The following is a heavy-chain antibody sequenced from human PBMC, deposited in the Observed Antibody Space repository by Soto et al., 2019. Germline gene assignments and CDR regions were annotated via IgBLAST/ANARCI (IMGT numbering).Heavy chain of an antibody. D-gene: IGHD6-19*01. V-gene: IGHV1-69*13. CDR2: IIPIFGTA. J-gene: IGHJ3*02. CDR1: GGTFSSYA. Sequence: SVKVSCKASGGTFSSYAISWVLQAPGQGLEWMGGIIPIFGTANYAQKFQGRVTITADESTSTAYMELSSLRSEDTAVYYCARGGIAVAFRAFDIWGKGTRATGPS. CDR3: ARGGIAVAFRAFDI.